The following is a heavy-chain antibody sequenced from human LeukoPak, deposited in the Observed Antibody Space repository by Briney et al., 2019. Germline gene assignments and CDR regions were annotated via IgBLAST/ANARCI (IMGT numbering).Heavy chain of an antibody. J-gene: IGHJ4*02. CDR3: ARGGNYYDSSGYYYFDY. Sequence: KSGGSLRLSCAASGFTFSSYSMNWVRQAPGKGLEWVSSISSSSSYIYFADSVKGRFTISRGNAKNSLYLQMNILRAEDTAPCYCARGGNYYDSSGYYYFDYWGQGTLVTVSS. V-gene: IGHV3-21*01. CDR2: ISSSSSYI. CDR1: GFTFSSYS. D-gene: IGHD3-22*01.